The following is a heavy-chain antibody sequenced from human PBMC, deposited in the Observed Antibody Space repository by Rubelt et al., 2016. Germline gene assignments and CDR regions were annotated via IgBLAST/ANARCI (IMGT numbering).Heavy chain of an antibody. CDR3: ARGYCSSANCLFNWFDP. Sequence: QVQLVQSGAEVKKPGSSVKVSCKASGGTFSSYAISWVRQAPGQGLEWMGGIIPSFGPATYAQKLQGRVTMTTDTSTSTAYMELRGLRSDDTAMYFCARGYCSSANCLFNWFDPWGQGTLVTVSS. V-gene: IGHV1-69*06. D-gene: IGHD2-2*01. CDR1: GGTFSSYA. CDR2: IIPSFGPA. J-gene: IGHJ5*02.